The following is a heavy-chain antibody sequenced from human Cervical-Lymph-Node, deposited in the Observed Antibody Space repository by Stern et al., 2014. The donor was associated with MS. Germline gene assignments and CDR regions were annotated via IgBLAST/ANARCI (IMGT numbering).Heavy chain of an antibody. V-gene: IGHV3-30*18. D-gene: IGHD1-20*01. Sequence: VQLVESGGGVVQPGRSLRLSCAASGFTFSAYGMHWVRQAPGKGLEWVAVISADGTLKCYGDSVKGRFTISRDNSKNTLFLQMNSLRAEDTAVYYCAKGDNWRRLNPWGQGTLVTVSS. J-gene: IGHJ5*02. CDR1: GFTFSAYG. CDR2: ISADGTLK. CDR3: AKGDNWRRLNP.